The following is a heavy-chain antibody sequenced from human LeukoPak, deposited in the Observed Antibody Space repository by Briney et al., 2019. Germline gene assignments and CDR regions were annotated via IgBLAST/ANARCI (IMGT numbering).Heavy chain of an antibody. Sequence: PGGSLRLSCAASGFTFSSYGMHWVRQAPGKGLEWVAVIWYDGSNNYYADSVKGRFTISRDNSKNTLYLQMNSLRVEDTAVYYCARASLEWSPLDALDIWGQGTMVTVSS. CDR3: ARASLEWSPLDALDI. J-gene: IGHJ3*02. D-gene: IGHD3-3*01. V-gene: IGHV3-33*08. CDR1: GFTFSSYG. CDR2: IWYDGSNN.